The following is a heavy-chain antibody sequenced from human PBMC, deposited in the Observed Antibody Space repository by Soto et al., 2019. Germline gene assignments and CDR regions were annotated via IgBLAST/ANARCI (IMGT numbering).Heavy chain of an antibody. J-gene: IGHJ3*02. CDR1: GFTVSSNY. D-gene: IGHD2-15*01. V-gene: IGHV3-66*01. CDR3: ARAAVVAAKGGAAFDI. CDR2: IYSGGST. Sequence: GGSLRLSCAASGFTVSSNYMSWVRQAPGKGLEWVSVIYSGGSTYYADSVKGRFTISRDNSKNTLYLQMNSLRAEDTAVYYCARAAVVAAKGGAAFDIWGQGTMVTVSS.